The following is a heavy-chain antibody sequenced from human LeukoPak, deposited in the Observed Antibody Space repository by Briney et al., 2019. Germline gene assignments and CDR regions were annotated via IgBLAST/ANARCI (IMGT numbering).Heavy chain of an antibody. CDR1: GGSFRSSY. Sequence: PSEALSLTCAVYGGSFRSSYWSWIRQPPGKGLEWIGEINHSGSTNYNLSLKSQVTIPVDTSKSQFSLKLSSVTAADTAVYYCARARITMVRGVTVTPIDYWGQGTLVTVSS. CDR3: ARARITMVRGVTVTPIDY. V-gene: IGHV4-34*01. J-gene: IGHJ4*02. CDR2: INHSGST. D-gene: IGHD3-10*01.